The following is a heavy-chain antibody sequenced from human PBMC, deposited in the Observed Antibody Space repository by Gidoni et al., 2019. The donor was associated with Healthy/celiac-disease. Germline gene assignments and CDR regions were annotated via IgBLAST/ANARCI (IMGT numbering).Heavy chain of an antibody. J-gene: IGHJ4*02. V-gene: IGHV1-69*01. Sequence: QVQLVQSGAEVKKPGSSVKVSCKASGGTFSSYDISWVRQAPGQGLEWMGGIIPIFGTANYAQKFQGRVTITADESTSTAYMELSSLRSEDTAVYYCARDPSYYDFWSGSYYFDYWGQGTLVTVSS. CDR1: GGTFSSYD. D-gene: IGHD3-3*01. CDR3: ARDPSYYDFWSGSYYFDY. CDR2: IIPIFGTA.